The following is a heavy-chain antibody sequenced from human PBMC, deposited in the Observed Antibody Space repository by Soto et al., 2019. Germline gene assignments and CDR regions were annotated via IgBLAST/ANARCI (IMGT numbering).Heavy chain of an antibody. CDR2: ISYDGSNK. J-gene: IGHJ5*02. CDR1: GFTFSSYA. V-gene: IGHV3-30-3*01. D-gene: IGHD1-20*01. Sequence: AGGSLRLSCAASGFTFSSYAMHWVRQAPGKGLEWVAVISYDGSNKYYADSVKGRFTISRDNSKNTLYLQMNSLRAEDTAVYYCARDPQHNWNNTPGWFDPWGQGTLVTVSS. CDR3: ARDPQHNWNNTPGWFDP.